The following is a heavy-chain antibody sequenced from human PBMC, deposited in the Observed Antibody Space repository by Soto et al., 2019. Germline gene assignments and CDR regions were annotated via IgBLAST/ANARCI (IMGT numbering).Heavy chain of an antibody. Sequence: KPSETLSLTCTISGGSVSVYYWSWIRQSTGQGLEWIGYIYASGSPYYNPSLRSRVTISADTSKNQISLKLTSPTAADTAVYYCARGVGSSPPQYWGLGTLVTVSS. CDR1: GGSVSVYY. CDR3: ARGVGSSPPQY. CDR2: IYASGSP. D-gene: IGHD1-26*01. J-gene: IGHJ4*02. V-gene: IGHV4-59*02.